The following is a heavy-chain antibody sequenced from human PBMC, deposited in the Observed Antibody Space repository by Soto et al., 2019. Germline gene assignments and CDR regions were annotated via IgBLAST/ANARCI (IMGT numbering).Heavy chain of an antibody. D-gene: IGHD3-9*01. CDR2: IYYSGST. CDR1: GGSISSSIYY. Sequence: PSETLSLTCPVSGGSISSSIYYWGWIRQPPGKGLEWIGSIYYSGSTYYNPSLKSRVTISVDTSKNQFSLKLSSVTAADTAVYYCARRERYYDILTGYSWNGYFDYWGQGTLVTVSS. J-gene: IGHJ4*02. CDR3: ARRERYYDILTGYSWNGYFDY. V-gene: IGHV4-39*01.